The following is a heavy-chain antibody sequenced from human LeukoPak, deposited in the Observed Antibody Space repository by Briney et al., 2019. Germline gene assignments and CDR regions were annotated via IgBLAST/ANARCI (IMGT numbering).Heavy chain of an antibody. CDR1: GGSISSYY. J-gene: IGHJ3*02. CDR2: IYYSGST. D-gene: IGHD1-26*01. V-gene: IGHV4-59*01. CDR3: ARDGIVGALPRNGDAFDI. Sequence: SETLSLTCTVSGGSISSYYWSWIRQPPGKGLEWIGYIYYSGSTNYNPSLKSRVTISVDTSKNQFSLKLSSVTAADTAVYYCARDGIVGALPRNGDAFDIWGQGTMVTVSS.